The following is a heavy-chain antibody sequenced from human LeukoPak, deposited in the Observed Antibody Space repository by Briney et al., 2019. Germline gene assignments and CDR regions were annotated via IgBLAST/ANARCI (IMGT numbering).Heavy chain of an antibody. CDR1: GYTFTGYY. D-gene: IGHD1-26*01. Sequence: ASVKVSCKAPGYTFTGYYMHWVRQAPGQGLEWMGWINPNSGGTNYAQKFQGRVTMTRDTSISTAYMELSRLRSDDTAVYYCARDFGSVGATWFDYWGQGTLVTVSS. J-gene: IGHJ4*02. CDR3: ARDFGSVGATWFDY. V-gene: IGHV1-2*02. CDR2: INPNSGGT.